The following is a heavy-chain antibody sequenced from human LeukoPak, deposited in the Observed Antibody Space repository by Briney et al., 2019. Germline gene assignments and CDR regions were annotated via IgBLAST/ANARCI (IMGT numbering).Heavy chain of an antibody. CDR1: GGSISSYH. V-gene: IGHV4-4*07. J-gene: IGHJ5*02. CDR3: ARDGGSGSYWNWFDP. CDR2: IFSRGST. Sequence: SETLSLTCTVSGGSISSYHWNWIRQPAGKGLEWIGRIFSRGSTNYNPSLKSRVTMSVDTSKNQFSLKLSSVTAADTAVYYCARDGGSGSYWNWFDPWGQGTLVTVSS. D-gene: IGHD3-10*01.